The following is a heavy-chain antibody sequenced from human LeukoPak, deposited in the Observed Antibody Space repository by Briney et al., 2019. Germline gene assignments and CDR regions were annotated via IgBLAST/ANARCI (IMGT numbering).Heavy chain of an antibody. CDR1: GYSFTSYW. J-gene: IGHJ4*02. CDR2: IYPGDSDT. Sequence: GESLKISCKGSGYSFTSYWIGWVRQMPGKGLEWMGIIYPGDSDTRYSPSFQGQVTISADKSISTAYLQWSSLKASDTAMYYCARHIHVDTAMAPPGPDFDYWGQGTLVTVSS. CDR3: ARHIHVDTAMAPPGPDFDY. D-gene: IGHD5-18*01. V-gene: IGHV5-51*01.